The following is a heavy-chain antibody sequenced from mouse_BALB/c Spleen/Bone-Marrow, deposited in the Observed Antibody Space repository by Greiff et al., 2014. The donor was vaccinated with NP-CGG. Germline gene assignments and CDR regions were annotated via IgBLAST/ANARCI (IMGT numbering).Heavy chain of an antibody. D-gene: IGHD1-1*01. CDR2: VNPNNGGT. CDR1: GYSFTDYY. J-gene: IGHJ4*01. V-gene: IGHV1-34*01. Sequence: SGPDLVKPGASVKISCKASGYSFTDYYMHWVKQSHGKSLEWIGRVNPNNGGTDYNQKFEGKAKLTVDKSSSTAFMELRSLTSEDSAVYYCARGPTTVVAYYYTLNYWGQGTSVTVSS. CDR3: ARGPTTVVAYYYTLNY.